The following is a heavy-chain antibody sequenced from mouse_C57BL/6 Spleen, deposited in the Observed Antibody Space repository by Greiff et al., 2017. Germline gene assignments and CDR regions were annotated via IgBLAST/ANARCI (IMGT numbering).Heavy chain of an antibody. V-gene: IGHV1-64*01. CDR1: GYTFTSYW. CDR2: IHPNSGST. J-gene: IGHJ2*01. CDR3: AREGVLRYIDY. D-gene: IGHD1-1*01. Sequence: QVQLQQPGAELVKPGASVKLSCKASGYTFTSYWMHWVKQRPGQGLEWIGMIHPNSGSTNYNEKFKSKATLTVDKSSSTAYMQLSSLTSEDSAVYYCAREGVLRYIDYWGQGTTLTVSS.